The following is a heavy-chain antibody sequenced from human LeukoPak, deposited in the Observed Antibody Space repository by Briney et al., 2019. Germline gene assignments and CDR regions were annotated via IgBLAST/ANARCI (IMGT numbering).Heavy chain of an antibody. V-gene: IGHV3-30*02. CDR1: GFTFSSYG. Sequence: PGGSLRLSCAASGFTFSSYGMHWVRQAPGKGLEWVAFIRYDGSNKYYADSVKGRFTISRDNSKNSLYLQMNSLRAEDTAVYYCARSGDYYGSGSLGPNWFDPWGQGTLVTVSS. J-gene: IGHJ5*02. D-gene: IGHD3-10*01. CDR3: ARSGDYYGSGSLGPNWFDP. CDR2: IRYDGSNK.